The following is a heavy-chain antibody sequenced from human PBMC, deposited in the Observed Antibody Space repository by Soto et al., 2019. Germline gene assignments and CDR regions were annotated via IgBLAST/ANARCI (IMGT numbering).Heavy chain of an antibody. Sequence: SETLSLTCAVSGGSITSGNTYSWSWIRQPPGKGLEWIGSISHTGSTSYNPSLKSRVSMSVDKSKNQFSLKLSSVTAADMAVYYCARAVTPYFGTWFDPWGQGTLVTVSS. CDR2: ISHTGST. J-gene: IGHJ5*02. V-gene: IGHV4-30-2*01. CDR1: GGSITSGNTYS. D-gene: IGHD3-10*01. CDR3: ARAVTPYFGTWFDP.